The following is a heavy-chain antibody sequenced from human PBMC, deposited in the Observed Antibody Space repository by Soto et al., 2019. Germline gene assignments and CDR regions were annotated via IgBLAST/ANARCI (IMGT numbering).Heavy chain of an antibody. CDR2: ISYDGSNK. CDR3: ARDRSITTYYGMDV. D-gene: IGHD3-3*01. V-gene: IGHV3-30-3*01. Sequence: GGSLRLSCAASGFTFSSYAMHWVRQAPGKGPEWVAVISYDGSNKYYADSVKGRFTISRDNSKNTLYLQMNSLRAEDTAVYYCARDRSITTYYGMDVWGQGTTVTVSS. J-gene: IGHJ6*02. CDR1: GFTFSSYA.